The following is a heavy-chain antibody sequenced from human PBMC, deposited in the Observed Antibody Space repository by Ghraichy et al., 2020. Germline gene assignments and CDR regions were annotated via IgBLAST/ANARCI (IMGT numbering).Heavy chain of an antibody. CDR3: AHRRGYSNGASYFGY. CDR2: IYLNDDK. J-gene: IGHJ4*02. CDR1: GFSLSTSGVG. V-gene: IGHV2-5*01. D-gene: IGHD4-11*01. Sequence: PTLVKPTQTLTLTCTFSGFSLSTSGVGVGWIRQPPGKALEWLALIYLNDDKRYSPSLKSRLTITKDTSKNQVVLTMTNMDPVDTATYYCAHRRGYSNGASYFGYWGQGTLVTVSS.